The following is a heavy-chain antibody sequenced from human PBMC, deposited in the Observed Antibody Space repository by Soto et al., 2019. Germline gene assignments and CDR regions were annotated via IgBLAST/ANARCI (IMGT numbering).Heavy chain of an antibody. D-gene: IGHD4-4*01. CDR3: ERAGYSNYGRYYFDY. CDR2: IYYSGST. J-gene: IGHJ4*02. Sequence: SETLSLTCTVSGGSISSYYWSWIRQPPGKGLEWIGYIYYSGSTNYNPSLKSRVTISVDTSKNQFSLKLSSVTAADTAVYYCERAGYSNYGRYYFDYWGQGTLVTVSS. V-gene: IGHV4-59*01. CDR1: GGSISSYY.